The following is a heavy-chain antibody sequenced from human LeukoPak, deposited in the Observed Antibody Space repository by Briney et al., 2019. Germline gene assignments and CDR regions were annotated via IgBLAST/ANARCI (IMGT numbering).Heavy chain of an antibody. CDR3: PHEGFGSDNCSDA. D-gene: IGHD3-10*01. V-gene: IGHV2-5*02. Sequence: SGATLVKPTQTLTLTCSFSVFSLSPTGVGVAWVRQPPGKALQWLGFAYYDGDKRDSASLKSRLIIAEDTAENRVFRTMSKMHPVATATYNCPHEGFGSDNCSDAWGPGVLVTASS. CDR1: VFSLSPTGVG. CDR2: AYYDGDK. J-gene: IGHJ5*02.